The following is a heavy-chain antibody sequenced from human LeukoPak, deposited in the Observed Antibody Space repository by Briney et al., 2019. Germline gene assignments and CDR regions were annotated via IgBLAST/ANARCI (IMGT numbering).Heavy chain of an antibody. CDR2: IKQDGSEK. Sequence: PGRSLRLSCAASGFTFRSYGMHWVRQAPGKGLEWVANIKQDGSEKYYVDSVKGRFTISRDNAKNSLYLQMNSLRAEDTAMYYCARDSGYYYGSSGPTGGFDYWGQGTLVTVSS. CDR1: GFTFRSYG. J-gene: IGHJ4*02. D-gene: IGHD3-22*01. V-gene: IGHV3-7*04. CDR3: ARDSGYYYGSSGPTGGFDY.